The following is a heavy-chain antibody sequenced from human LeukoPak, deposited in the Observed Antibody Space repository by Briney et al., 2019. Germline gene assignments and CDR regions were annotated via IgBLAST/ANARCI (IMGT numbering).Heavy chain of an antibody. J-gene: IGHJ4*02. CDR1: GFTFSSYA. D-gene: IGHD2-2*01. Sequence: GSLPLSCAASGFTFSSYAMSWVRQARGQGLEWVSAISGSGGSTYYADSVKGRFTISRDNTKNTLYLQMNSLRAEDTAVYYCAKPMEYQLLSDYWGQGTLVTVSS. V-gene: IGHV3-23*01. CDR2: ISGSGGST. CDR3: AKPMEYQLLSDY.